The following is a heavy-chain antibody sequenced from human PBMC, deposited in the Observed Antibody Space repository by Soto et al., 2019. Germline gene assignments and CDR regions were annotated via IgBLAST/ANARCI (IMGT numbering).Heavy chain of an antibody. CDR2: IWYDGSNK. CDR1: GFNFNIYA. V-gene: IGHV3-33*01. CDR3: ARAEGMIVVVSLFMDV. J-gene: IGHJ6*02. D-gene: IGHD3-22*01. Sequence: GGSLRLSCAASGFNFNIYAMHWVRQAPGKGLEWVEVIWYDGSNKYYADSAKGRFTISRDNSKKTVDLQMNSRRVEDTAVYYCARAEGMIVVVSLFMDVWGQGTTVTVSS.